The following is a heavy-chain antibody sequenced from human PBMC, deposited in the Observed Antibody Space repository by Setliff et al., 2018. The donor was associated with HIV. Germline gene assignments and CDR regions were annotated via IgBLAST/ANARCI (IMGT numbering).Heavy chain of an antibody. CDR3: ARQLSNSLDY. D-gene: IGHD7-27*01. J-gene: IGHJ4*02. Sequence: ASVKVSCKASGYTFTGYFIHWVRQAPGQGLEWMGWISPHNGDTKIPQRLKGRVTMTRDTSINTAYMELSRLRSDDTAVYYCARQLSNSLDYWGQGTLVTVSS. CDR1: GYTFTGYF. CDR2: ISPHNGDT. V-gene: IGHV1-2*02.